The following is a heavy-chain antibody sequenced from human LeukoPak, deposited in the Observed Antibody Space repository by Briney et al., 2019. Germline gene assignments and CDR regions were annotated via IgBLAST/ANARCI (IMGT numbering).Heavy chain of an antibody. V-gene: IGHV4-34*01. CDR2: INHSGST. Sequence: SETLSLTCAVYGGSFSGYYWSWIRQPPGKGLEWIGEINHSGSTNYSPSLKSRVTISVDTSKNQFSLKLSSVTAADTAVYYCARGGGYSYGKVGDAASDYWGQGTLVTVSS. D-gene: IGHD5-18*01. J-gene: IGHJ4*02. CDR1: GGSFSGYY. CDR3: ARGGGYSYGKVGDAASDY.